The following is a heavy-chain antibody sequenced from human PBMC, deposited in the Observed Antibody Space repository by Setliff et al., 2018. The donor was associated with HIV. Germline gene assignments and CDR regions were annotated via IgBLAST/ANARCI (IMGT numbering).Heavy chain of an antibody. D-gene: IGHD2-2*02. V-gene: IGHV5-51*01. J-gene: IGHJ3*01. CDR1: GYTFTKYW. CDR3: VRPGCSTSSCYSSNGSDL. CDR2: IYPVDSDT. Sequence: PGESLKISCQGSGYTFTKYWIGWVRQMPGKGLEWMGVIYPVDSDTRYSPSFQGQVTISDDRSISTAYLQWSSLKASDTAMYYCVRPGCSTSSCYSSNGSDLWGPGTMVTVSS.